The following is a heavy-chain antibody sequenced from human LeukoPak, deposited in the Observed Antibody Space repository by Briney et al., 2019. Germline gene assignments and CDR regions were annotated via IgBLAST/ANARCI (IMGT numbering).Heavy chain of an antibody. J-gene: IGHJ4*02. CDR3: VRDLYYYDSSGYWSGFDY. Sequence: SETLSLTCTVSGGSISSGSYYWSWIRQPAGKGLEWIGRIYTSGSTNYNPSLKSRVTISVDTSKNQFSLKLSSVTAADTAVYYCVRDLYYYDSSGYWSGFDYWGQGTLVTVSS. V-gene: IGHV4-61*02. CDR1: GGSISSGSYY. D-gene: IGHD3-22*01. CDR2: IYTSGST.